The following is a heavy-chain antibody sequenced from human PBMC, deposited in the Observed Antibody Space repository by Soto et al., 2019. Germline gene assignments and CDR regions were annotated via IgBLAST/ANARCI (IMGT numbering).Heavy chain of an antibody. CDR1: GGSLRGHY. V-gene: IGHV4-34*01. D-gene: IGHD1-26*01. J-gene: IGHJ4*02. Sequence: SETLSLTCAVSGGSLRGHYWSWIRQSPEKGLEWIGEINHSGFTDYNPTLKSRVTMSRDASKNQFSLRLSSMTAADSAVYFCARAAVKLGATLFDSWGQGTLVTVSS. CDR2: INHSGFT. CDR3: ARAAVKLGATLFDS.